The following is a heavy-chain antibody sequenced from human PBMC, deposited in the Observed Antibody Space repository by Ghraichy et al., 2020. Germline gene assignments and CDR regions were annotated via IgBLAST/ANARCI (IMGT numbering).Heavy chain of an antibody. D-gene: IGHD3-10*01. CDR1: GFTFDDYT. Sequence: GGSLRLSCAASGFTFDDYTMHWVRQAPGKGLEWVSLISWDGGSTYYADSVKGRFTISRDNSKNSLYLQMNSLRTEDTALYYCAKDMSIYYGSGSPGYYGMDVWGQGTTVTVSS. V-gene: IGHV3-43*01. CDR3: AKDMSIYYGSGSPGYYGMDV. J-gene: IGHJ6*02. CDR2: ISWDGGST.